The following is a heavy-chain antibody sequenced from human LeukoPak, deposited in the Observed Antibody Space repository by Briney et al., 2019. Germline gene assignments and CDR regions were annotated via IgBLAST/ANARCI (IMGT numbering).Heavy chain of an antibody. CDR2: ISSSGSTI. Sequence: GGSLRLSCAASGFTFSDYYMTWIRHAPGTGLEGVSYISSSGSTIYYADSVKGRFTISRDNAKKSLYLQMNSLRAEDTAVYYCARYISSWSDFWGQGTLVTASS. V-gene: IGHV3-11*01. CDR3: ARYISSWSDF. CDR1: GFTFSDYY. J-gene: IGHJ4*02. D-gene: IGHD6-13*01.